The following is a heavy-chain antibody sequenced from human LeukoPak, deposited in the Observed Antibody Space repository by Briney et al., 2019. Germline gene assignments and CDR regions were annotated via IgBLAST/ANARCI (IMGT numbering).Heavy chain of an antibody. D-gene: IGHD1/OR15-1a*01. Sequence: PGGSLRLSCVASGFTFTSYWMAWVRQTPGKGLEWVADIKEDGSGEYYVDSVKGRFTISRDNAKKSPYLQMNSLRAEDTAVYYCARENNLGLQHCFDHWGQGTLVTVAS. V-gene: IGHV3-7*01. J-gene: IGHJ4*02. CDR2: IKEDGSGE. CDR3: ARENNLGLQHCFDH. CDR1: GFTFTSYW.